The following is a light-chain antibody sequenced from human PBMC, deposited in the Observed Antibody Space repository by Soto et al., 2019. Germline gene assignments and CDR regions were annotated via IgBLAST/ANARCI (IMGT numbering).Light chain of an antibody. CDR1: QSVSSN. Sequence: EIVMTQSPATLSVSPGERATLSCRASQSVSSNLAWYQQKPGQAPRLLIYGASTTAAGIPARFSGSGSGTEFTLTISSLQSEDFAVYYCQPYNNWPPITFGGGTKVEIK. J-gene: IGKJ4*01. CDR3: QPYNNWPPIT. CDR2: GAS. V-gene: IGKV3-15*01.